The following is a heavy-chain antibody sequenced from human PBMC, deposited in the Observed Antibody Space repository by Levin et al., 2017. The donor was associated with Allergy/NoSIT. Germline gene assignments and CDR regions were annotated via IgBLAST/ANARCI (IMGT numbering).Heavy chain of an antibody. V-gene: IGHV3-23*01. CDR1: GFIFSSYA. CDR2: ISVSGGST. CDR3: AKAINWNYNYYYGMDV. Sequence: GESLKISCAASGFIFSSYAMSWVRQAPGKGLEWVSTISVSGGSTYYADSVKGRFTISRDNSKNTLYLQMSSLRAEDTAVYYCAKAINWNYNYYYGMDVWGQGTTVTVSS. D-gene: IGHD1-1*01. J-gene: IGHJ6*02.